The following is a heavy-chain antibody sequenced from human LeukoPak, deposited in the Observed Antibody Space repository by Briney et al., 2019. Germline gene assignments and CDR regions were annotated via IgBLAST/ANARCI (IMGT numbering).Heavy chain of an antibody. V-gene: IGHV3-23*01. CDR2: ISGSGGST. J-gene: IGHJ1*01. CDR1: GFTFSSYA. Sequence: GGSLRLSCAASGFTFSSYAMSWVRQAPGKGQEWVSAISGSGGSTYYADSVKGRFTISRDNSKNTLYLQMNSLRAEDTAVYYCAKVSGGGSPVGYFQHWGQGTLVTVSS. CDR3: AKVSGGGSPVGYFQH. D-gene: IGHD2-15*01.